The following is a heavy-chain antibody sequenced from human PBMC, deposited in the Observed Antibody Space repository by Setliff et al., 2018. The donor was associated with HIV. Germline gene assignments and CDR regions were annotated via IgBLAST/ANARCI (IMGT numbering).Heavy chain of an antibody. CDR2: IFHSGST. Sequence: SETLSLTCAVSGGSISSGGYSWSWIRQPPGKGLEWIGYIFHSGSTYYNPSLKSRVTISVDRSKNQFSLNVTSVTAADTTVYYCARIPQLLDYAMDVWGQGTTVTVSS. J-gene: IGHJ6*02. CDR1: GGSISSGGYS. D-gene: IGHD2-2*01. CDR3: ARIPQLLDYAMDV. V-gene: IGHV4-30-2*01.